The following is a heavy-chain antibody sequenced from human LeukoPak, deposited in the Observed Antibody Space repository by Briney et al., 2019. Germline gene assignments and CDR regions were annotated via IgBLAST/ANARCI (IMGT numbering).Heavy chain of an antibody. V-gene: IGHV3-23*01. CDR2: ISGSGGST. D-gene: IGHD3-22*01. CDR1: GFTFSSYG. CDR3: AKDPYYDSSGYYYQTYFDY. J-gene: IGHJ4*02. Sequence: GGSLRLSCAASGFTFSSYGMSWVRQAPGKGLEWVSAISGSGGSTYYADSVKGRFTISRDNSKNTLYLQMNSLRAEDTAVYYCAKDPYYDSSGYYYQTYFDYWGQGTLVTVSS.